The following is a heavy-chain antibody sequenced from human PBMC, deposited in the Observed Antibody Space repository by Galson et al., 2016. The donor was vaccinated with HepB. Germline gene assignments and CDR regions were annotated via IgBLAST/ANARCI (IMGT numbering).Heavy chain of an antibody. CDR3: ASWRGTVSGWSGPLDF. CDR1: GYTFTTYP. CDR2: ISAGSGST. Sequence: QSGAEVKKPGESLKTSCKVSGYTFTTYPMHWVRQAPGQRLEWMGWISAGSGSTESSQKFQGRVTITSDTSANTAYMELSSLRPEDTAMYYCASWRGTVSGWSGPLDFWGQGTLVTVSS. V-gene: IGHV1-3*01. D-gene: IGHD6-19*01. J-gene: IGHJ4*02.